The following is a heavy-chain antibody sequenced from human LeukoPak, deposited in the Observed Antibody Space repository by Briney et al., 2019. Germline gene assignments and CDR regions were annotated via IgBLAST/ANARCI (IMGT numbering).Heavy chain of an antibody. D-gene: IGHD6-19*01. CDR2: ISWNSGSI. V-gene: IGHV3-9*01. Sequence: PGRSLRLSCAASGFTFDDYAMHWVRQAPGKGLEWVSGISWNSGSIGYADSVKGRFTISRDNAKNSLYLQMNSLRAEDTALYYCAKDTGGWYVRYFDYWGQGTLVTVPS. CDR1: GFTFDDYA. J-gene: IGHJ4*02. CDR3: AKDTGGWYVRYFDY.